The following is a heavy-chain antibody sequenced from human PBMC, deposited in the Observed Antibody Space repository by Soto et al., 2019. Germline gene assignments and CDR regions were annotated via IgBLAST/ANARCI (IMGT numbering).Heavy chain of an antibody. V-gene: IGHV4-59*08. Sequence: SETLSLTYNNSGSDISAFYWHLIRQPPGKGLEWIGFIYYNGATRYNPSLMSRVTISLDASKNQFSLKLSSVTAADTAVYYCARQFPPLHSGAPYFDLWGQG. CDR1: GSDISAFY. J-gene: IGHJ4*02. CDR3: ARQFPPLHSGAPYFDL. D-gene: IGHD3-10*01. CDR2: IYYNGAT.